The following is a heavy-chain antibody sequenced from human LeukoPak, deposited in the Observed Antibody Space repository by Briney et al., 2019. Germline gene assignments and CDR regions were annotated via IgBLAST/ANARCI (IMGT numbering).Heavy chain of an antibody. V-gene: IGHV1-2*02. J-gene: IGHJ4*02. CDR2: IKPSSGAT. Sequence: EASVKVSCKASGYTFSGHYMHWVRQAAGQGLEWSGWIKPSSGATNYAQKFRGRVTMTRDTSNRTSYMELSRLRSDDTALYYCASCYYDSSGYYYFDYWGQGTLVTVSS. CDR1: GYTFSGHY. D-gene: IGHD3-22*01. CDR3: ASCYYDSSGYYYFDY.